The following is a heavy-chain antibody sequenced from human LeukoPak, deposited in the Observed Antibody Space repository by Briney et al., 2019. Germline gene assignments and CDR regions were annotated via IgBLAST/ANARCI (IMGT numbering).Heavy chain of an antibody. D-gene: IGHD2-8*01. V-gene: IGHV3-21*06. Sequence: PGGSLRLSCAVSGFTVSSNYMSWVRQAPGKGLEWVSSITTSGTYIYYADSVQGRFTISRDNAENSLYLQMNSLRAEDTAVYYCARPFYYDTNGGEGMDVWGQGTTVTVSS. CDR1: GFTVSSNY. J-gene: IGHJ6*02. CDR2: ITTSGTYI. CDR3: ARPFYYDTNGGEGMDV.